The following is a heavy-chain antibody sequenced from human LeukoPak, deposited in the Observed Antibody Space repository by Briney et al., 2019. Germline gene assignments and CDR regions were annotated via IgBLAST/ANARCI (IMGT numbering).Heavy chain of an antibody. J-gene: IGHJ5*02. Sequence: ASVKVSCKASGYTFTSYAMHWVRQAPGQRLEWMGWINAGNGNTKYSQKFQGRVTITRDTSASTAYMELSSLRSEDTAVYYCARDHPSSLQLRRLNWFDPWGQGTLVTVSS. CDR1: GYTFTSYA. D-gene: IGHD5-18*01. CDR2: INAGNGNT. CDR3: ARDHPSSLQLRRLNWFDP. V-gene: IGHV1-3*01.